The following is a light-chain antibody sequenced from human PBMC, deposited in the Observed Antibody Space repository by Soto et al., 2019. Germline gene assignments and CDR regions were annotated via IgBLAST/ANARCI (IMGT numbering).Light chain of an antibody. CDR1: SSNIGRNT. V-gene: IGLV1-44*01. Sequence: QSVLTQPPSASGTPGQRVTISCSGSSSNIGRNTVNWYQKFPGTAPKLLIYSSILRPSGVPDRFSGSKSGTSASLAISGLQSEDEADYYCAAWDDSLNGVVFGGGTKLTVL. CDR2: SSI. CDR3: AAWDDSLNGVV. J-gene: IGLJ2*01.